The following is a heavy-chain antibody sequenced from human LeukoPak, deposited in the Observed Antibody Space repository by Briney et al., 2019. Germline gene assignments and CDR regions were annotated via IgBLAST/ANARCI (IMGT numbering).Heavy chain of an antibody. CDR1: GFTFSSYG. CDR2: IRYDGSNK. CDR3: ARGALRGYSYGYEAFDI. V-gene: IGHV3-30*02. J-gene: IGHJ3*02. D-gene: IGHD5-18*01. Sequence: PGGSLRLSCAASGFTFSSYGMHWVRQAPGKGLEWVAFIRYDGSNKYYADSVKGRFTISRDNSKNTLYLQMNSLRAEDTAVYYCARGALRGYSYGYEAFDIWGQGTMVTVSS.